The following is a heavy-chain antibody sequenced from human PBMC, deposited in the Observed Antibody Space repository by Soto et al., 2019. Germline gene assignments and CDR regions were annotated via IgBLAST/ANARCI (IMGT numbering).Heavy chain of an antibody. J-gene: IGHJ4*02. V-gene: IGHV3-30-3*01. CDR2: ISYDGSDK. Sequence: GGSLRLSCAASGFTFSSYAMHWVRQAPGKGLEWVALISYDGSDKDYADSVKGRFTISRDNSRNTLYLQMNSLGAEDTAVYYCAKDHGDYVVDHWGQGTLVTVSS. D-gene: IGHD4-17*01. CDR1: GFTFSSYA. CDR3: AKDHGDYVVDH.